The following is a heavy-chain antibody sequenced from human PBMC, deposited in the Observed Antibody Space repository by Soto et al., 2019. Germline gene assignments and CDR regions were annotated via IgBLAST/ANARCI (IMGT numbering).Heavy chain of an antibody. Sequence: VGSLRLSCAASGFTFRNYAMNWVRQAPGKGLEWVSGISVSGGTTYYADSVKGRFTVSRDNSKNTVFLQMNSLRAEDTAVYFCAKGMYYYDSSGYRLFDYWGQGTLVTVSS. CDR1: GFTFRNYA. D-gene: IGHD3-22*01. CDR3: AKGMYYYDSSGYRLFDY. CDR2: ISVSGGTT. V-gene: IGHV3-23*01. J-gene: IGHJ4*02.